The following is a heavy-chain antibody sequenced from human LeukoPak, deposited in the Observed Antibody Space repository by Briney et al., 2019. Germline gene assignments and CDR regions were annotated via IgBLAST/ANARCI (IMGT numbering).Heavy chain of an antibody. CDR3: ARQVSDYYYHYMDV. Sequence: SETLSLTCTVSGGSISTSSYYWGWVRQSPGKGLEWIGNIYYSGTTYCNPSLKSRVTISEDTSRNRFSLMLSSVTAADTAICYCARQVSDYYYHYMDVWGEGTTVIVSS. V-gene: IGHV4-39*01. CDR2: IYYSGTT. CDR1: GGSISTSSYY. J-gene: IGHJ6*03.